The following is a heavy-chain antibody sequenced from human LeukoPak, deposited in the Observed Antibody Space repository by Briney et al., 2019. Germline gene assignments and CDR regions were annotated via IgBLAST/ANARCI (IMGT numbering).Heavy chain of an antibody. V-gene: IGHV3-21*01. CDR1: GFTFSSYS. J-gene: IGHJ4*02. D-gene: IGHD4-17*01. CDR2: ISSSSTYI. CDR3: ARDQNPVPFDY. Sequence: GGSLRLSCAASGFTFSSYSMNWVRQAPGKGLEWVSSISSSSTYIYYADSVKGRFAISRDNAKHSLYLQMNSLRAEDTAVYYCARDQNPVPFDYWGQGTLVTVSS.